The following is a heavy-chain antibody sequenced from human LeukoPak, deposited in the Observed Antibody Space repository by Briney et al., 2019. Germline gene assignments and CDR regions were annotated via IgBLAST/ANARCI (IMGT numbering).Heavy chain of an antibody. J-gene: IGHJ4*02. Sequence: SETLSLTCAVYGGSFSGYYWSWIRQPPGKGLEWIGEINHSGSTNYNPSLKSRVTISVDTSKNQFSLKLSSVTAADTAVYYCARGHGSFDYWGQGTLVTVSS. CDR1: GGSFSGYY. CDR3: ARGHGSFDY. D-gene: IGHD6-25*01. CDR2: INHSGST. V-gene: IGHV4-34*01.